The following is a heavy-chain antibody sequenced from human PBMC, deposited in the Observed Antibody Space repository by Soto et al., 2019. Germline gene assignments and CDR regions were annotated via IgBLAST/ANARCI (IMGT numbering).Heavy chain of an antibody. CDR2: IIPIFGTA. D-gene: IGHD3-3*01. Sequence: QVQLVQSGAEVKKPGSSVKVSCKASGGTFSSYAISWVRQAPGQGLEWMGGIIPIFGTANYAQKFQGRVTITADETTSTAYMELSSLRSEDTPVYYCARARFTIFGVVIIPHYYYYGMDVWGQGTTVTVSS. V-gene: IGHV1-69*01. CDR1: GGTFSSYA. J-gene: IGHJ6*02. CDR3: ARARFTIFGVVIIPHYYYYGMDV.